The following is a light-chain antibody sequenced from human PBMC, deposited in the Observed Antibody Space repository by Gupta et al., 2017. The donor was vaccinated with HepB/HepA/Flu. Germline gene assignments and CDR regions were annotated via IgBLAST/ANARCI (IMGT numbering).Light chain of an antibody. CDR2: TNR. CDR1: STNNGNND. Sequence: QSVLPQPLSVSGTPGPRVTSSCSRSSTNNGNNDVSWYKQLPGTAPHLLIDTNRERPSGSPDRVSASRSDTSASVAISELRSQDEADDVCATWEDSLTGWVFGGGTRLTVL. CDR3: ATWEDSLTGWV. V-gene: IGLV1-47*01. J-gene: IGLJ3*02.